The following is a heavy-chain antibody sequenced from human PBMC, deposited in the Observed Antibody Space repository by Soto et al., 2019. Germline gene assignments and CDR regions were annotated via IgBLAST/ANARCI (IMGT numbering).Heavy chain of an antibody. V-gene: IGHV4-39*01. CDR3: ARYAAVAGILDY. D-gene: IGHD6-19*01. J-gene: IGHJ4*02. CDR1: GGSISSNNYY. CDR2: IFYSGST. Sequence: SETLSLTCTVSGGSISSNNYYWGWIRQPPGKGLEWIGNIFYSGSTYYNPSLKSRVTLSVDTSKNQFSLTLSSVTAADTAVYYCARYAAVAGILDYWGQGTLVTVSS.